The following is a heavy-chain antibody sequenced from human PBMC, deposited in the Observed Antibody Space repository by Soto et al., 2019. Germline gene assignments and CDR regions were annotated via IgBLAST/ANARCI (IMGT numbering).Heavy chain of an antibody. CDR1: GYTFISYG. V-gene: IGHV1-18*01. CDR3: ARDQTKWLTDAFDI. CDR2: ISPYNGNT. D-gene: IGHD5-12*01. Sequence: HVQLVQSGAEVKKPGASLKVSCKASGYTFISYGVSWVRQAPGQGLEWLGWISPYNGNTNYAQKFQGRITMTTDTSTSTXXXDLXSLRTDDTAVYYCARDQTKWLTDAFDIWGQGTMVVVSS. J-gene: IGHJ3*02.